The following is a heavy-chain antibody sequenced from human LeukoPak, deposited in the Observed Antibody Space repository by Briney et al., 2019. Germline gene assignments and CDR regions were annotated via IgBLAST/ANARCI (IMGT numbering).Heavy chain of an antibody. Sequence: PGGSLRLSCGASGFTFSRYWMHWARQAPGKGLVWVPRISSDGSSTDYADSVKGRFTISRDNAKNTLYLLMNSLRAEDTAVYYCASRIPYDSSSYWGQGTLVTVSS. D-gene: IGHD3-22*01. CDR3: ASRIPYDSSSY. J-gene: IGHJ4*02. V-gene: IGHV3-74*01. CDR1: GFTFSRYW. CDR2: ISSDGSST.